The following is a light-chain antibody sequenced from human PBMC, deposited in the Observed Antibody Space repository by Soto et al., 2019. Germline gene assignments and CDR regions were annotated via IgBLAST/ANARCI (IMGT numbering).Light chain of an antibody. V-gene: IGLV2-14*01. Sequence: QSALTQPASVSGSPGQSITISCTGISSDVGGYNYVSWYQQHPGKAPKLIIYEVTNRPSGISYRFSGSKSGNTASLTISGLQAEDEADYYCSSHTSSNTRVFGTGTKLTVL. CDR1: SSDVGGYNY. CDR2: EVT. CDR3: SSHTSSNTRV. J-gene: IGLJ1*01.